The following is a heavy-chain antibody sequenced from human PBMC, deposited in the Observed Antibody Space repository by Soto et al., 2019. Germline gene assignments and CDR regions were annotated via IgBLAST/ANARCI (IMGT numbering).Heavy chain of an antibody. CDR1: GFTFSSYG. CDR3: AKDGGRYCSGGSCSTTRLFDY. D-gene: IGHD2-15*01. Sequence: GGSLRLSCAASGFTFSSYGMHWVRQAPGKGLEWVAVISYDGSNKYYADSVKGRFTISRDNSKNTLYLQMNSLRAEDTAVYYCAKDGGRYCSGGSCSTTRLFDYWGQGTLVTVSS. CDR2: ISYDGSNK. V-gene: IGHV3-30*18. J-gene: IGHJ4*02.